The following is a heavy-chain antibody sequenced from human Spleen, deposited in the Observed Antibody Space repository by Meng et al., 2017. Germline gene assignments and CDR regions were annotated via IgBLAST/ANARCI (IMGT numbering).Heavy chain of an antibody. CDR3: ARFRTTNYWYFDL. CDR1: GGSSSSCGYY. V-gene: IGHV4-31*01. D-gene: IGHD4-17*01. J-gene: IGHJ2*01. Sequence: QEAGPGLVKPAQTLSLTCTVSGGSSSSCGYYWSWIRQHPGKGLEWIWYIYYSGSTYYNPSVKSLVTISVDTSKNQFSLKLSSVTAADTAVYYCARFRTTNYWYFDLWGRGTLVTVSS. CDR2: IYYSGST.